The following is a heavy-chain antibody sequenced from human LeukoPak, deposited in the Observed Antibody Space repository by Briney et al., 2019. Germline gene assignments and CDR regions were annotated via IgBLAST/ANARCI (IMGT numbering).Heavy chain of an antibody. CDR2: IYYSGST. Sequence: SQTLSLTCTVSGGSISSSSYYWGWIRQPPGKGLEWIGSIYYSGSTYYNPSLKSRVTISVDTSKNQFSLKLSSVTAADTAVYYCARLRQYQLLYRPGIDYWGQGTLVTVSS. D-gene: IGHD2-2*02. V-gene: IGHV4-39*01. CDR1: GGSISSSSYY. CDR3: ARLRQYQLLYRPGIDY. J-gene: IGHJ4*02.